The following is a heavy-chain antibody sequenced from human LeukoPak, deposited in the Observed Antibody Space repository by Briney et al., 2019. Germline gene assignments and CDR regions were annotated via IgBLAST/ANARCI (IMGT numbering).Heavy chain of an antibody. V-gene: IGHV4-59*08. CDR2: IYYSGST. Sequence: SETLSLTCTVSGVSISSYYWSWIRQPPGKGLEWIGYIYYSGSTNYNPSLKSRVTISVDTSKNQFSLKLSSVTAADTAVYYCARSYGDYGFPFDLWGRGTLVTVSS. D-gene: IGHD4-17*01. CDR3: ARSYGDYGFPFDL. CDR1: GVSISSYY. J-gene: IGHJ2*01.